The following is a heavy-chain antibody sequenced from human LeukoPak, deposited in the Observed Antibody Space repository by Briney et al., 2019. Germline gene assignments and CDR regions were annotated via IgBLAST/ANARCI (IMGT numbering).Heavy chain of an antibody. CDR3: ARDGGAPYSGYDN. CDR1: GFTFSSYS. J-gene: IGHJ4*02. CDR2: ISSSSSYI. D-gene: IGHD5-12*01. V-gene: IGHV3-21*01. Sequence: GSLRLSCAASGFTFSSYSMNWVRQAPGKGLEWVSSISSSSSYIYYADSVKGRFTISRDNAKNSLYLQMNSLRAEDTAVYYCARDGGAPYSGYDNWGQGTLVTVSS.